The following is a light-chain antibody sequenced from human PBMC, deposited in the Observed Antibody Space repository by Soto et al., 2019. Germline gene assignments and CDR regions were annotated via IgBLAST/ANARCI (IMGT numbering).Light chain of an antibody. V-gene: IGLV2-23*02. Sequence: QAVVTQPASVSGSPGQSITISCTGTSSDVGSYNLVSWYQQHPGKAPKVIIYEVIKRPSGVSNRFSGSKSGNTASLTISGLQAEDEADYYCCSYAGSTSLVFGGGTKVTVL. CDR3: CSYAGSTSLV. J-gene: IGLJ2*01. CDR2: EVI. CDR1: SSDVGSYNL.